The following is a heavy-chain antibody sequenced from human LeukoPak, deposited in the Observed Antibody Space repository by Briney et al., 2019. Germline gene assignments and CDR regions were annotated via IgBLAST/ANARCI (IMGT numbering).Heavy chain of an antibody. CDR3: ARELSGYDAFDI. J-gene: IGHJ3*02. CDR2: ITSGSSYI. V-gene: IGHV3-21*01. CDR1: GFTFSSYN. Sequence: GGSLRLSCAASGFTFSSYNMNRARQAPGKGLGWVSSITSGSSYIYYADSVKGRFTISRDNAKNSLYLQMNSLRAEDTAVYYCARELSGYDAFDIWGQGTRVTVSS. D-gene: IGHD6-25*01.